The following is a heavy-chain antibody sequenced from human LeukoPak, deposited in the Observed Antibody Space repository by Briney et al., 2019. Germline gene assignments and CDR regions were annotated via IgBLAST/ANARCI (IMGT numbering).Heavy chain of an antibody. Sequence: GGSLRLSCAASGNYWMHWVRQAPGMGLVWVSHINSDGSWTSYADSVKGRFTISRDNAKKSLYLQMNGLRAEDTAVYYCARSADRSGYFREITLYYFDYWGQGTLVTVSS. CDR3: ARSADRSGYFREITLYYFDY. D-gene: IGHD3-22*01. J-gene: IGHJ4*02. CDR2: INSDGSWT. CDR1: GNYW. V-gene: IGHV3-74*01.